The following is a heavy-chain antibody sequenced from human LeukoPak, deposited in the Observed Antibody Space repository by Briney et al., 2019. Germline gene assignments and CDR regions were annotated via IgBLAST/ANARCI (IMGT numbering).Heavy chain of an antibody. CDR3: AKRLYSSSWYPTFDY. D-gene: IGHD6-13*01. CDR1: GFTFSSYG. J-gene: IGHJ4*02. V-gene: IGHV3-30*18. CDR2: ISYDGSNK. Sequence: PGGSLRLSCAASGFTFSSYGMHWVRQAPGKGLEWVAVISYDGSNKYYADSVKGRFTISRDNSKNTLYLQMNSLRAEDTAVYYCAKRLYSSSWYPTFDYWGQGTLVTVSS.